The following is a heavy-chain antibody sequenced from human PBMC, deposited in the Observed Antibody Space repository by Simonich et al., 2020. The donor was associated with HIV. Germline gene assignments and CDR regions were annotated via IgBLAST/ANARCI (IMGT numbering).Heavy chain of an antibody. CDR1: GGTFSTYT. D-gene: IGHD1-26*01. CDR2: IVPILGIP. V-gene: IGHV1-69*09. CDR3: ARPIDDSGSRVDGDY. Sequence: QVQLVQSGAEVKKPGSSVKVSCKASGGTFSTYTISWVRQAPGQGLEWMGGIVPILGIPNYAQKFQGRVTITADKSTSNAYMELSSLGSEDTAVYYCARPIDDSGSRVDGDYWGQGTLVTVSS. J-gene: IGHJ4*02.